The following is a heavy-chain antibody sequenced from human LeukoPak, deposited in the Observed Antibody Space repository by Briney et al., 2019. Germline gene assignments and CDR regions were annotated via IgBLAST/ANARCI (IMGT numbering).Heavy chain of an antibody. CDR2: ISGSDGST. D-gene: IGHD2-15*01. CDR1: GFTFSNYA. V-gene: IGHV3-23*01. J-gene: IGHJ4*02. Sequence: GGSLRLSCTASGFTFSNYAMSWVRQAPGKGLEWVSTISGSDGSTYYADSVKGRFTISRDNSKNTLYLQMNSLGVEDTAIYYCAKGRGYCTGGSCYSDYWGQGTLVTVSS. CDR3: AKGRGYCTGGSCYSDY.